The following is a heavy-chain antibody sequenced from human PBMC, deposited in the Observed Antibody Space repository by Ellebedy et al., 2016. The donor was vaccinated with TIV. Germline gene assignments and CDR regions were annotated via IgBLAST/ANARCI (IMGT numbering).Heavy chain of an antibody. CDR2: IKRKSDGATT. J-gene: IGHJ4*02. Sequence: GESLKISCEASGFTFTDAWMSWVRQPPGKGPEWVGRIKRKSDGATTDYAAPVKGRFTISRDDSKNTLYLEMNSLKSEDTAVYYCWRWGGGHWGRGTLVTVSS. CDR3: WRWGGGH. V-gene: IGHV3-15*01. CDR1: GFTFTDAW. D-gene: IGHD3-16*01.